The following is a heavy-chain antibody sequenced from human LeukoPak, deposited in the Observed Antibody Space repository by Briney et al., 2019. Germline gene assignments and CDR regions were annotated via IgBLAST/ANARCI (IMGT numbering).Heavy chain of an antibody. Sequence: GGSLRLSCEASGFVFGHSWMSWVPQAPGKGLEWVANINLDGSEINYLDSLTGRLTISRDNAKDSLYLQMNGLRAEDAAVYFCVRDRGYSTFDYWGQGTLVTVSS. CDR2: INLDGSEI. CDR1: GFVFGHSW. J-gene: IGHJ4*02. CDR3: VRDRGYSTFDY. V-gene: IGHV3-7*03. D-gene: IGHD3-22*01.